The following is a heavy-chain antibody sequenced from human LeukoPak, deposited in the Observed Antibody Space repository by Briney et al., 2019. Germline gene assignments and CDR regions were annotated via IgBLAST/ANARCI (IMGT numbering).Heavy chain of an antibody. J-gene: IGHJ4*02. CDR2: INPSGGST. D-gene: IGHD3-10*01. V-gene: IGHV1-46*01. CDR3: ARAWAFGYYFDY. CDR1: GYTFTGYY. Sequence: ASVKVSCKASGYTFTGYYMHWVRQAPGQGLEWMGIINPSGGSTSYAQKFQGRVTMTRDTSTSTVYMELSSLRSEDTAVYYCARAWAFGYYFDYWGQGTLVTVSS.